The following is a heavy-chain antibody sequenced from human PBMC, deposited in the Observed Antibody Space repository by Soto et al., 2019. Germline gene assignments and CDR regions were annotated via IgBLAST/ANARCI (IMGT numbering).Heavy chain of an antibody. CDR1: GGSISSSNW. CDR3: ARVRLTPENAYDSSGYYYGGAYDAFDI. CDR2: IYHSGST. J-gene: IGHJ3*02. V-gene: IGHV4-4*02. D-gene: IGHD3-22*01. Sequence: SETLSLTCAVSGGSISSSNWWSWVRQPPGKGLEWIGEIYHSGSTNYNPSLKSRVTISVDKSKNQFSLKLSSVTAADTAVYYCARVRLTPENAYDSSGYYYGGAYDAFDIWGQGTMVTVSS.